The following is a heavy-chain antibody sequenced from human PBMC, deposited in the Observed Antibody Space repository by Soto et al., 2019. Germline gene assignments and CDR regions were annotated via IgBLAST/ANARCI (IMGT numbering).Heavy chain of an antibody. CDR3: AREKRANGYFDE. D-gene: IGHD6-25*01. CDR2: IKQAGSEK. J-gene: IGHJ4*02. V-gene: IGHV3-7*01. Sequence: EVQLVESGGGLVQTGGSLRLSCAASGFTFTAYWMSWVRQAPGKGLEWVANIKQAGSEKYYVDSVNGRFIISRDDAKNSLFLQVNSLRVEDTAVYYCAREKRANGYFDEWGQGTLVTVSS. CDR1: GFTFTAYW.